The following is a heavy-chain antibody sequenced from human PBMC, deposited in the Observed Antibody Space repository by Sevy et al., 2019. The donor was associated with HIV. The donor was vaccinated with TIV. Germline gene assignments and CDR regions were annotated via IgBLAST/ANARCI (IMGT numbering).Heavy chain of an antibody. Sequence: SETQSLTCGVYGGSFSGYYWSWIRQPPGKGLEWIGEINQSGSTNYNPSLKSRVTISVDTSKSQFSLKLSSVTAADTAVYYCARENPGMQVTFDYWGQGTLVTVSS. D-gene: IGHD2-21*02. CDR2: INQSGST. CDR1: GGSFSGYY. V-gene: IGHV4-34*01. J-gene: IGHJ4*02. CDR3: ARENPGMQVTFDY.